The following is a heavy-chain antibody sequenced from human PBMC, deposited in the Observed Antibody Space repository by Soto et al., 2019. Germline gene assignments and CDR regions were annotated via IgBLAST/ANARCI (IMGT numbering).Heavy chain of an antibody. CDR2: IYYSGST. CDR1: GGSISGYY. CDR3: ASGHYGDYGERLYWFDP. D-gene: IGHD4-17*01. J-gene: IGHJ5*02. Sequence: SETLSLTCTVSGGSISGYYWSWIRQPPGKGLEWIGSIYYSGSTYYNPSLKSRVTISVDTSKNQFSLKLSSVTAADTAVYYCASGHYGDYGERLYWFDPWGQGTLVTVSS. V-gene: IGHV4-59*05.